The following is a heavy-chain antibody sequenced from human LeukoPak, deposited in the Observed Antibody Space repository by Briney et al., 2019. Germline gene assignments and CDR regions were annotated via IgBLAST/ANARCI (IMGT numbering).Heavy chain of an antibody. Sequence: GGSLRLSCAASGFTFSNYGMGWVRQAPGKGLEWVSTISGSGDSTSYADSVKGRFSISRDNSKNTLFLEMNSLRAEDTAVYYCAKNLARFGGNYYYYYMDVWGKGTTVTISS. D-gene: IGHD3-10*01. CDR2: ISGSGDST. CDR1: GFTFSNYG. V-gene: IGHV3-23*01. CDR3: AKNLARFGGNYYYYYMDV. J-gene: IGHJ6*03.